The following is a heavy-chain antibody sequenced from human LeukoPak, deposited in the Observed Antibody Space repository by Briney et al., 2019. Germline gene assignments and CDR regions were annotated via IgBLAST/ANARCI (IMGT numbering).Heavy chain of an antibody. CDR2: IYYSGST. CDR3: ARSIGSYYPVYYYYMDV. Sequence: SETLSLTCTGSGVSISSYYWGWIRQPPGKGLEWIGYIYYSGSTNYNPALKSRVTISVDTSKNQFSLKLSSVTAADTAVYYCARSIGSYYPVYYYYMDVWGKGTTVTVSS. CDR1: GVSISSYY. J-gene: IGHJ6*03. V-gene: IGHV4-59*08. D-gene: IGHD1-26*01.